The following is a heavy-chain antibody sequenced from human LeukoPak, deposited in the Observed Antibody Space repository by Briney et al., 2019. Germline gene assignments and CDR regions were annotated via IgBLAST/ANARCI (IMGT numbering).Heavy chain of an antibody. CDR3: ALERYCTSTSCGNNFDY. J-gene: IGHJ4*02. CDR1: GGSISSYY. V-gene: IGHV4-59*01. D-gene: IGHD2-2*01. CDR2: IYNSGST. Sequence: PSETLSLTCTVSGGSISSYYWSWIRQPPGKGLEWIGCIYNSGSTNYNPSLKSRVTISVDTSKNQFSLKLNSVIAADTAVYYCALERYCTSTSCGNNFDYWGQGTLVTVSS.